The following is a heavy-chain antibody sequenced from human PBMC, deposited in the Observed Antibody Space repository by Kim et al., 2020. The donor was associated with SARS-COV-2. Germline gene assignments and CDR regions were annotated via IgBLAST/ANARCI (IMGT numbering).Heavy chain of an antibody. V-gene: IGHV1-18*01. Sequence: ASVKVSCKASGYNFTDYGFSWVRQAPGQGLEWMGWISVYNGNTNYGQNLQGRVTMTTDTSTSTAYMELRSLRSDDTAMYYCARTRGISVVFQGDPPGYFDYWGQGTLVTVSS. D-gene: IGHD2-8*02. J-gene: IGHJ4*02. CDR3: ARTRGISVVFQGDPPGYFDY. CDR2: ISVYNGNT. CDR1: GYNFTDYG.